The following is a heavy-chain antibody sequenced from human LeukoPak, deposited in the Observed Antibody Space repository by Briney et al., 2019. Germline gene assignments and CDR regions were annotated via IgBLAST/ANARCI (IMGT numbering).Heavy chain of an antibody. V-gene: IGHV1-2*02. CDR2: INPNSGGT. CDR1: GGTFSSYA. CDR3: ARTPSLRDAFDI. D-gene: IGHD2-15*01. J-gene: IGHJ3*02. Sequence: EASVKVSCKASGGTFSSYAISWVRQAPGQGLEWMGWINPNSGGTNYAQKFQGRVTMTRDTSISTAYMELSRLRSDDTAVYYCARTPSLRDAFDIWGQGTMVTVSS.